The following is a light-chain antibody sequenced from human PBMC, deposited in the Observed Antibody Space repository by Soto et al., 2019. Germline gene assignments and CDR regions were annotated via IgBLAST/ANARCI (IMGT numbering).Light chain of an antibody. Sequence: QSVLTQPASVSGSPGQSITISCTGTSSDVGSYNLVSWYQQHPGKAPKLMIYEGSKRPSGVSNRFSGSKSGNTVSLSISGLQAEDEADYYCCSYAGSSTFDVVFGGGTKLTVL. V-gene: IGLV2-23*03. CDR1: SSDVGSYNL. J-gene: IGLJ2*01. CDR3: CSYAGSSTFDVV. CDR2: EGS.